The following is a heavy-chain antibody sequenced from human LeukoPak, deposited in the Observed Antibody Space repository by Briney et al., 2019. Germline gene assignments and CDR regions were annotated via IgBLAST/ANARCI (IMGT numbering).Heavy chain of an antibody. J-gene: IGHJ6*02. CDR1: GFTFSSYA. CDR2: ISGSDDST. Sequence: GGSLRLSCTASGFTFSSYAVTWVRQAPGKGLEWVSAISGSDDSTYYADSVKGRFTISRDNSYNTLYLQMNSLRDEDTAIYYCAKGFYAMEVWGQGTTVTFSS. CDR3: AKGFYAMEV. V-gene: IGHV3-23*01.